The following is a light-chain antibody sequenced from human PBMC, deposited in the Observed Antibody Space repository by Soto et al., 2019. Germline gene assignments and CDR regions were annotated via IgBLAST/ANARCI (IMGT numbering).Light chain of an antibody. J-gene: IGKJ4*02. CDR3: QHYNYCPLT. Sequence: EIVMTQSPATLSVSPGERATLSCRASQTISSSYLAWYQQKPGQAPSLLIYGGSTSATGIPARFSGSGSGTEFTLTITGLQSEGVVVYYGQHYNYCPLTVGGGLRVEIK. CDR2: GGS. CDR1: QTISSSY. V-gene: IGKV3-15*01.